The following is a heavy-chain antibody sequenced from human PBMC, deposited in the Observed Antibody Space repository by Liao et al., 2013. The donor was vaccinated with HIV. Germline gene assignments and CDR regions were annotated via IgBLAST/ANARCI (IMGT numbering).Heavy chain of an antibody. V-gene: IGHV4-34*02. D-gene: IGHD2-15*01. J-gene: IGHJ2*01. CDR1: GASLSSYY. Sequence: QAQLQQSGAGLLKPSETLSLTCAVSGASLSSYYWNWIRQTPEKGLEWIGEINHRGRTTYNPSLKRRVAISLDTSKKQFSLKVTSVTAADTAVYYCARSPWVDCSDCDIYWHFDLWGRGTLVTVSS. CDR3: ARSPWVDCSDCDIYWHFDL. CDR2: INHRGRT.